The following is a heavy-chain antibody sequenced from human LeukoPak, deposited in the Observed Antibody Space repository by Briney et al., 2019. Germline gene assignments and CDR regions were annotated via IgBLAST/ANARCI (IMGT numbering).Heavy chain of an antibody. Sequence: SETLSLTCTVSGGSISSSSYYWGWIRQPPGKGLEWIGSIYYSGSTYYNPSLKSRVTISVDTSKNQFSLKLSSVTAADTAVYYCARVRVGLFDYWGQGTLVTVSS. J-gene: IGHJ4*02. V-gene: IGHV4-39*07. D-gene: IGHD2-8*02. CDR2: IYYSGST. CDR3: ARVRVGLFDY. CDR1: GGSISSSSYY.